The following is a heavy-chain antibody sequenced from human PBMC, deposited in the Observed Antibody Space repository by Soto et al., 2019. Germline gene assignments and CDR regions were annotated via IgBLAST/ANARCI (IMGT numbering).Heavy chain of an antibody. CDR3: ARDGFRGAVLDY. Sequence: GGSLRLSCAASGFTFSSYWMHWVRQAPGKGLVWVSRINGDGSSPTYADSVKGRFTISRDNAKNTLFLQMNSLRDEDTAVYYCARDGFRGAVLDYWGQGTQVTVSS. CDR2: INGDGSSP. D-gene: IGHD3-10*01. J-gene: IGHJ4*02. V-gene: IGHV3-74*01. CDR1: GFTFSSYW.